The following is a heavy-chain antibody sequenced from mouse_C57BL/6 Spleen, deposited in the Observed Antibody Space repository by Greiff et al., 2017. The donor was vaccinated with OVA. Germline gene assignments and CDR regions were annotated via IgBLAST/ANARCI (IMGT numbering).Heavy chain of an antibody. D-gene: IGHD2-4*01. Sequence: EVKLMESGPGLVKPSQSLSLTCSVTGYSITSGYYWNWIRQFPGNKLEWMGYISYDGSNNYNPSLKNRISITRDTSKNQFFLKLNSVTTEDTATYYCARDPGYYDYDVAYWGQGTLVTVSA. CDR2: ISYDGSN. J-gene: IGHJ3*01. CDR3: ARDPGYYDYDVAY. CDR1: GYSITSGYY. V-gene: IGHV3-6*01.